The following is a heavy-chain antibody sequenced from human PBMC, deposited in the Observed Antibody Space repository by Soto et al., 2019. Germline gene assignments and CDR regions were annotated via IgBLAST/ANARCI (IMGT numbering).Heavy chain of an antibody. V-gene: IGHV3-30*18. CDR2: ISYDGSNK. J-gene: IGHJ4*02. Sequence: GWSLRLSCASSGFTFISYGMQWVRQAPGKGLEWVAVISYDGSNKYYADSVKGRFTISRDNSKNTLYLQMNSLRAEDTAVYYCAKDGGIVGATKQYFDYWGQGTLVTVSS. CDR1: GFTFISYG. D-gene: IGHD1-26*01. CDR3: AKDGGIVGATKQYFDY.